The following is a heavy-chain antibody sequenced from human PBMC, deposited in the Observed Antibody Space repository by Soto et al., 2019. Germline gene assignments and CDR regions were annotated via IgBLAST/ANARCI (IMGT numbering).Heavy chain of an antibody. V-gene: IGHV4-34*01. J-gene: IGHJ6*02. CDR1: GGSFSGYY. D-gene: IGHD2-2*03. CDR2: INHSGST. CDR3: ARWAGYCSSTSCFISPWSNYYYYGTDV. Sequence: SETLSLTCAVYGGSFSGYYWSWIRQPPGKGLEWIGEINHSGSTNYNPSLKSRVTISVDTSKNQFSLKLSSVTAADTAVYYCARWAGYCSSTSCFISPWSNYYYYGTDVWGQGTTVTVS.